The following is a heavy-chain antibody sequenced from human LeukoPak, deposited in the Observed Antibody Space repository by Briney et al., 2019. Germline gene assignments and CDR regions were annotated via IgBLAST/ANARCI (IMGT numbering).Heavy chain of an antibody. CDR1: GYTFTSYY. CDR3: ARRSPGIAVAGHFDY. J-gene: IGHJ4*02. V-gene: IGHV1-46*01. CDR2: INPSGGST. D-gene: IGHD6-19*01. Sequence: ASVKVSCKASGYTFTSYYMHWVRQAPGQGLEWMGIINPSGGSTSYAQKFQGRVTMTRDTSISTAYMELSRLRSDDTAVYYCARRSPGIAVAGHFDYWGQGTLVTVSS.